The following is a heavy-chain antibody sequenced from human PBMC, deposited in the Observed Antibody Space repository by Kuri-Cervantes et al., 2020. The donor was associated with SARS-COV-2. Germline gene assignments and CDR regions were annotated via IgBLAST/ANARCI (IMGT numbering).Heavy chain of an antibody. CDR3: ARRAEGRSGSYSFDY. J-gene: IGHJ4*02. CDR2: ISAYNGNT. D-gene: IGHD1-26*01. CDR1: GGTFSSYA. V-gene: IGHV1-18*01. Sequence: ASVKVSCKASGGTFSSYAINWVRQAPGQGLEWMGWISAYNGNTNYAQRLQGRVTMTTDTSTSTAYMELRSLRSDDTAVYYCARRAEGRSGSYSFDYWGQGTLVTVSS.